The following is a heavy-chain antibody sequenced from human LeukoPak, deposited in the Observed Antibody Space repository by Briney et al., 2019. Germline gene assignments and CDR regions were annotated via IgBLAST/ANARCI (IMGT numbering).Heavy chain of an antibody. CDR1: GYTFTGYY. Sequence: ASVKVSCKASGYTFTGYYTHWVRQAPGQGLEWMGWIKPNSGGTNYAQKFQGRVTMTRDTSISTAYMELSRLRSDDTAVYYCARVYSGYEIYFDYWGQGTLVTVSS. CDR2: IKPNSGGT. J-gene: IGHJ4*02. D-gene: IGHD5-12*01. CDR3: ARVYSGYEIYFDY. V-gene: IGHV1-2*02.